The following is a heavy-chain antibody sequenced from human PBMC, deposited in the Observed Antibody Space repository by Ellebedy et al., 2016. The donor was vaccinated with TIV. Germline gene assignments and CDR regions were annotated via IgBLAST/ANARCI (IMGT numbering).Heavy chain of an antibody. D-gene: IGHD2-8*02. Sequence: SETLSLXXAVYGGSFSGYYWSWIRQPPGKGLEWIGEINHSGSTYYNPSLKSRVTISVDTSKNQFSLKLSSVTAADTAVYYCVRGGTADYWGQGTLVTVSS. CDR1: GGSFSGYY. CDR3: VRGGTADY. J-gene: IGHJ4*02. CDR2: INHSGST. V-gene: IGHV4-34*01.